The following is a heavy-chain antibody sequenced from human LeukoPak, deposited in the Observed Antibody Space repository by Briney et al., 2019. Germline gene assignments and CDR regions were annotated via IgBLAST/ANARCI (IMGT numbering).Heavy chain of an antibody. CDR1: GGSFSGYY. D-gene: IGHD5-18*01. CDR2: INHSGST. CDR3: AKDRLESYGSARYYFDS. V-gene: IGHV4-34*01. J-gene: IGHJ4*02. Sequence: SETLSLTCAVYGGSFSGYYWSWIRQPPGKGLEGIGEINHSGSTNYNPSLKSRVTISVDTSKNQFSLRLRSLTAADTAVYYCAKDRLESYGSARYYFDSWGQGSLVTVSS.